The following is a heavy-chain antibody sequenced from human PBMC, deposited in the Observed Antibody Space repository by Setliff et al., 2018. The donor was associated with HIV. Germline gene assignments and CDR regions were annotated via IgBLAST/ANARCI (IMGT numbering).Heavy chain of an antibody. Sequence: PSETLSLTCTVSDGSTSSYYWNWFRQPAGKGLEWIGRIYSSGTTIYNPSLKSRVAMSVDTSKNQFSLKLSSVTAADTATYYCARDQGSTWSWDYFDYWGQGTLVTVSS. V-gene: IGHV4-4*07. J-gene: IGHJ4*02. D-gene: IGHD6-13*01. CDR1: DGSTSSYY. CDR3: ARDQGSTWSWDYFDY. CDR2: IYSSGTT.